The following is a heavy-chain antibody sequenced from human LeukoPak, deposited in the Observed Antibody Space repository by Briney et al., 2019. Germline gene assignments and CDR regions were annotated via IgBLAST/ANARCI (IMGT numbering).Heavy chain of an antibody. Sequence: PSETLSLTCTVSGGSISSSSYYWGWIRQPPGKGLEWMGSIYYSGSTYYNPSLKSRVTISVDTSKNQFSLKLSSVTAADTAVYYCARHKTYYDILTGYYSPLYYFDYWGQGTLVTVSS. CDR2: IYYSGST. D-gene: IGHD3-9*01. J-gene: IGHJ4*02. V-gene: IGHV4-39*01. CDR3: ARHKTYYDILTGYYSPLYYFDY. CDR1: GGSISSSSYY.